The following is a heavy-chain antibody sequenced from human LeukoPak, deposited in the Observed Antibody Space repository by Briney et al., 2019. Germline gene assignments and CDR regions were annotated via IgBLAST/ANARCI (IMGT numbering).Heavy chain of an antibody. CDR3: AREGRGGGAFDI. J-gene: IGHJ3*02. V-gene: IGHV1-46*01. CDR1: GYTFTSYY. CDR2: INPSGGST. Sequence: ASVKVSCKASGYTFTSYYMHWVRQAPGQGLEWVGIINPSGGSTSYAQKFQGRVTMTRDMSTSTVYMELSSLRSEDTAVYYCAREGRGGGAFDIWGQGTMVTVSS. D-gene: IGHD5-24*01.